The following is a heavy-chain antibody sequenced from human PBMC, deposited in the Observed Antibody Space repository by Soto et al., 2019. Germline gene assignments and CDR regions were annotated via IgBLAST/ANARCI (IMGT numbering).Heavy chain of an antibody. CDR1: GFTFSSYG. Sequence: GGSLRLSCAASGFTFSSYGMHWVRQAPGKGLEWVAVIWYDGSNKYYADSVKGRFTISSDNSKNTLYLQMNSLRAEDTAVYYCARDGVDCSSTSCYAGYYYYYYMDVWGKGTTVTVSS. J-gene: IGHJ6*03. V-gene: IGHV3-33*01. CDR3: ARDGVDCSSTSCYAGYYYYYYMDV. D-gene: IGHD2-2*01. CDR2: IWYDGSNK.